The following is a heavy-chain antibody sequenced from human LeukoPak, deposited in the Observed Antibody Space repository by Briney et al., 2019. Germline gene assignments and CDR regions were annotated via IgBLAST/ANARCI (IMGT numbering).Heavy chain of an antibody. V-gene: IGHV1-18*01. J-gene: IGHJ4*02. CDR1: GYTFTSYG. CDR2: ISAYNGNT. CDR3: ARVRVAGPGDY. Sequence: APVKVSCKASGYTFTSYGISWVRQAPGHGLVWRGWISAYNGNTNYAQKLQGRVTMTTDTSTSTAYMRLRSLGSDDTAVYYCARVRVAGPGDYWGQGTLVTVSS. D-gene: IGHD6-19*01.